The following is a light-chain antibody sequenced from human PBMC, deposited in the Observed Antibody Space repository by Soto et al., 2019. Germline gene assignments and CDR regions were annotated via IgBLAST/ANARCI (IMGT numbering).Light chain of an antibody. V-gene: IGKV1-39*01. CDR1: ESISRH. CDR3: QQSYSTPSIT. J-gene: IGKJ5*01. Sequence: DLQMTQSPSSLSASVGDRVTITCRASESISRHLNWYQQKPGKAPKVLIYAASSLQNGVPSRFSGSGSGTEFTLTIISLQPEDFATYYCQQSYSTPSITFGQGTRLEIK. CDR2: AAS.